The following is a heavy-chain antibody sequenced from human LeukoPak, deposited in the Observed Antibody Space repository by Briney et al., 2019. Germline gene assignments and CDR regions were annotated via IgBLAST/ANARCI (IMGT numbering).Heavy chain of an antibody. Sequence: SVKVSCKASGGTFSSYAISWVRQAPGQGLEWMGRIIPIFGTANYAQKFQGRVTINTDESTSKAYMELSSLRSEDTAVYYCARAGRYSYAFDYWGQGTLVTVSS. CDR1: GGTFSSYA. D-gene: IGHD5-18*01. CDR2: IIPIFGTA. CDR3: ARAGRYSYAFDY. V-gene: IGHV1-69*05. J-gene: IGHJ4*02.